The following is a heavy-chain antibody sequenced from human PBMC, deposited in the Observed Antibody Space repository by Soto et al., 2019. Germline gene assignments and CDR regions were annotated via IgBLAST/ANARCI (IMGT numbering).Heavy chain of an antibody. J-gene: IGHJ6*02. V-gene: IGHV3-33*01. CDR1: GFTFSSYG. CDR2: IWYDGSNK. Sequence: QVQLVESGGGVVQPGRSLRLSCAASGFTFSSYGMHWVRQAPGKGLEWVAVIWYDGSNKYYADSVKGRFTISRDNSKNPLYLLMNSLRAEDTAVYYWARDRLYSYGYRAYYGMDVWGQGTTVTVSS. CDR3: ARDRLYSYGYRAYYGMDV. D-gene: IGHD5-18*01.